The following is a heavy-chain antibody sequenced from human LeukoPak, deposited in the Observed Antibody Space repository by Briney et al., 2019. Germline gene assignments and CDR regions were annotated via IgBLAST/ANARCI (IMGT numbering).Heavy chain of an antibody. J-gene: IGHJ4*02. CDR2: IYYTGST. CDR1: GGSISGSRYY. Sequence: SETLSLACTVSGGSISGSRYYWGWIRQPPGKGLEWIGTIYYTGSTYYNPSLKSRVTISVDTSKNQFSLRLTSVTAADTAVYYCARVPPAGTGPDYWGQGTQVTVSS. D-gene: IGHD6-13*01. V-gene: IGHV4-39*07. CDR3: ARVPPAGTGPDY.